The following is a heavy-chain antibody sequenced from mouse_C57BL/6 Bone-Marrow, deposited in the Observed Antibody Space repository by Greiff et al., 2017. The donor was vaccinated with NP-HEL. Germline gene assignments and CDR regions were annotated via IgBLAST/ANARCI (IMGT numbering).Heavy chain of an antibody. V-gene: IGHV1-82*01. CDR1: GYAFSSSW. J-gene: IGHJ4*01. D-gene: IGHD1-1*01. CDR2: IYPGDGDT. Sequence: VQLQQSGPELVKPGASVKISCKASGYAFSSSWMNWVKQRPGKGLEWIGRIYPGDGDTNYNGKFKGKATLTADKSSSTAYMQLSSLTSEDSAVYFCARRSYYGSSYDYYAMDYWGQGTSVTVSS. CDR3: ARRSYYGSSYDYYAMDY.